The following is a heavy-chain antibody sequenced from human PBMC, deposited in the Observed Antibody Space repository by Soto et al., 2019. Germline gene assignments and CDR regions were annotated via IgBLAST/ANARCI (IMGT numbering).Heavy chain of an antibody. V-gene: IGHV1-18*01. CDR1: CYTFARYG. CDR2: INTYNGDT. D-gene: IGHD3-16*01. J-gene: IGHJ5*02. CDR3: ARVGPVLRFGMINWFDP. Sequence: ASGQVCCKASCYTFARYGISWVRQAPGEGLEWMGWINTYNGDTNFAQKFQGRVTLTTDTSTSTAYMELRSLRSDDTAMYYCARVGPVLRFGMINWFDPWGQGTLVTVSS.